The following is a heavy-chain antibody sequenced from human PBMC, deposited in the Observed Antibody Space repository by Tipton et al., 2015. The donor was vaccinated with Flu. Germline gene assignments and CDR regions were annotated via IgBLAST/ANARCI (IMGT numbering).Heavy chain of an antibody. D-gene: IGHD2/OR15-2a*01. CDR2: IYSGGNT. J-gene: IGHJ4*02. Sequence: AVSGFSVTNNYMTWVRQAPGKGLEWVSVIYSGGNTFYSDSVKGRFTISRDDSKNTLYLQMNSLRGEDTAVYYCARGRGYCVTTTYLLPFDFWGQGTLVTVSS. CDR3: ARGRGYCVTTTYLLPFDF. V-gene: IGHV3-53*01. CDR1: GFSVTNNY.